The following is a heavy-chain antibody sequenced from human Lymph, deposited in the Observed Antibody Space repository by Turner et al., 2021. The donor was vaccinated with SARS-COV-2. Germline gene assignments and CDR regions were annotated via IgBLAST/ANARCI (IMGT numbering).Heavy chain of an antibody. CDR2: IYSGGTT. CDR3: ARDLGTYGMDV. Sequence: EVQLVETGGGLIQPGGSLRLSCAASGIIVRRNYMNWVRQAPGKGLDWVSVIYSGGTTYYADSVKGRFTISRDNSKNTLYLQMNSLRVEDTAVYYCARDLGTYGMDVWGQGTTVTVSS. V-gene: IGHV3-53*02. D-gene: IGHD6-13*01. CDR1: GIIVRRNY. J-gene: IGHJ6*02.